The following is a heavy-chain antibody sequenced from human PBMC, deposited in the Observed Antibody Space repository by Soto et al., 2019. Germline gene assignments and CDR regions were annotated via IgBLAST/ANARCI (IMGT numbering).Heavy chain of an antibody. D-gene: IGHD6-19*01. CDR2: INAGNGNT. J-gene: IGHJ4*02. CDR1: GYTFTSYA. Sequence: ASVKVSCKASGYTFTSYAMHWVRQAPGQRLEWMGWINAGNGNTKYSQKFQGRVTITRDTSASTAYMELSSLRSEDTAVYYCARDPLRIAVAGTKFDYWGRGTLVTVSS. CDR3: ARDPLRIAVAGTKFDY. V-gene: IGHV1-3*01.